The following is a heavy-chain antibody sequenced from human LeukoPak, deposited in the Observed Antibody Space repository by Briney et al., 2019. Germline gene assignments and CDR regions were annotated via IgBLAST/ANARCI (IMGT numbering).Heavy chain of an antibody. CDR1: GYTLTELS. V-gene: IGHV1-24*01. CDR2: FDPEDGET. D-gene: IGHD3-16*02. Sequence: ASVKVSFKVSGYTLTELSMHWVRQAPGKGLEWMGGFDPEDGETIYAQKFQGRVTMTEDTSTDTAYMELSSLRSEDTAVYYCATGRGYDYVWGSYRYRWFDPWGQGTLVTVSS. CDR3: ATGRGYDYVWGSYRYRWFDP. J-gene: IGHJ5*02.